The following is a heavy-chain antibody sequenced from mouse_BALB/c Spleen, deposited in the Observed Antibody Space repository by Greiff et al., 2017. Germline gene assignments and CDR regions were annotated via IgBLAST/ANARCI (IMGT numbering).Heavy chain of an antibody. J-gene: IGHJ4*01. V-gene: IGHV5-17*02. CDR2: ISSGSSTI. Sequence: EVHLVESGGGLVQPGGSRKLSCAASGFTFSSFGMHWVRQSPEKGLEWVAYISSGSSTIYYADTVKGRFTISRDNPKNTLFLQMTSLRSEDTAMYYCARRGEYGAMDYWGQGTSVTVSS. CDR3: ARRGEYGAMDY. CDR1: GFTFSSFG. D-gene: IGHD1-2*01.